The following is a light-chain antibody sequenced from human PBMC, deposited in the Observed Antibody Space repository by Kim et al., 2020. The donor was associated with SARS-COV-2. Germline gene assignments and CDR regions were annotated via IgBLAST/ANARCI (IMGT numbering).Light chain of an antibody. CDR1: SSDVGSYNY. J-gene: IGLJ1*01. CDR3: SSYTSSITPYV. V-gene: IGLV2-14*03. Sequence: QSALTQPASVSGSPGQSITISCTGTSSDVGSYNYVSWYQQHPGKAPKLMICDVSNRPSGVSNRFSGSKSGNTASLTISGLQAEDEADYYCSSYTSSITPYVFGTGTKVTVL. CDR2: DVS.